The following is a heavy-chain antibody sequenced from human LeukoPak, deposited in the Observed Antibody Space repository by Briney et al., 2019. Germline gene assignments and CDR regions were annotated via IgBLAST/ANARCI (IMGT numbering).Heavy chain of an antibody. D-gene: IGHD6-19*01. V-gene: IGHV4-59*04. CDR3: ARQSGAVAGYYYYGMDV. Sequence: SETLSLTCTVSGGSISSYYWSWIRQPPGKGLEWIGYIYYSGSTYYNPSLKSRVTISVDTSKNQFSLKLSSVTAADTAVYYCARQSGAVAGYYYYGMDVWGQGTTVTVSS. J-gene: IGHJ6*02. CDR1: GGSISSYY. CDR2: IYYSGST.